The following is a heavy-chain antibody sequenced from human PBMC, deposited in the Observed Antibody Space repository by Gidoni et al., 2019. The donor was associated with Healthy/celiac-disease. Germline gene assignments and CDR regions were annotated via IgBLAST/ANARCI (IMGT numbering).Heavy chain of an antibody. V-gene: IGHV4-4*03. J-gene: IGHJ5*02. CDR2: SYHSGST. CDR1: GGSLSSSNW. CDR3: ARVASWFGESFNWFDP. Sequence: QVQLQESGPGLVNPPRPLSLTCAVSGGSLSSSNWWSWARQPPGKGLEWLGESYHSGSTNYKPTLKSRVTISVDKSKNQFSLKLSSVTAADTAVYYCARVASWFGESFNWFDPWGQGTLVTVSS. D-gene: IGHD3-10*01.